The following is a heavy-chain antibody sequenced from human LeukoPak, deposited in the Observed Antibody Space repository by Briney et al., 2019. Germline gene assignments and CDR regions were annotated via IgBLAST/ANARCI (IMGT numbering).Heavy chain of an antibody. CDR1: GYTFTSYD. V-gene: IGHV1-8*01. J-gene: IGHJ4*02. Sequence: ASVKVSCKASGYTFTSYDINWVRQATGQGLEWMGWMNPNSGNTGYAQKFQGRVTMTRNTPISTAYMELSSLRSEDTAVYYCARVGRGYCSSTSCLDYWGQGTLVTVSS. D-gene: IGHD2-2*03. CDR3: ARVGRGYCSSTSCLDY. CDR2: MNPNSGNT.